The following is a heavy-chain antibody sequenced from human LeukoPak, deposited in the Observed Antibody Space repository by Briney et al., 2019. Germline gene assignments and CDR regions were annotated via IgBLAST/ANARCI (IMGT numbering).Heavy chain of an antibody. CDR3: AREGDHYDSSGYYFDY. V-gene: IGHV1-2*02. CDR2: INPNSGGT. CDR1: GYTFTGYY. D-gene: IGHD3-22*01. Sequence: ASVKVSCKASGYTFTGYYMHWVRQAPGQGLEWMGWINPNSGGTNYAQKFQGRVTMTRDTSISTAYMELSRLRSDDTAVYYCAREGDHYDSSGYYFDYWGQGTLVTVSS. J-gene: IGHJ4*02.